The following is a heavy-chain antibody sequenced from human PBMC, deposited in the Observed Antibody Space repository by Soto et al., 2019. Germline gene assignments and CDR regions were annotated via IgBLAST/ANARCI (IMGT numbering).Heavy chain of an antibody. CDR3: ARDTGVTPRKNYCDF. D-gene: IGHD3-3*01. V-gene: IGHV1-69*01. J-gene: IGHJ4*02. CDR2: ITPLFGTS. Sequence: QVQLVQSGAEVKKPGSSVKVSCKAPGGTFSSYSFNWVRQAPGQGLEWVGGITPLFGTSNYAQTFQGRLTITADGSTTTVYMELRSLRSEDTAVYYCARDTGVTPRKNYCDFWGQGTLVLVSS. CDR1: GGTFSSYS.